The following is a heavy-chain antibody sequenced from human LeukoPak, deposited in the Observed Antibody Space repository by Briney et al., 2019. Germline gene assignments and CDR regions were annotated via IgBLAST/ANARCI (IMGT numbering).Heavy chain of an antibody. Sequence: ASVKVSCKASGYTFTGYYMHWVRQAPGQGLEWMGWISAYNGNTNYAQKLQGRVTMTTDTSTSTAYLELRSLRPDDTAVYYCARGAYCSSTSCYQAFDYWGQGTLVTVSS. J-gene: IGHJ4*02. V-gene: IGHV1-18*04. D-gene: IGHD2-2*01. CDR1: GYTFTGYY. CDR3: ARGAYCSSTSCYQAFDY. CDR2: ISAYNGNT.